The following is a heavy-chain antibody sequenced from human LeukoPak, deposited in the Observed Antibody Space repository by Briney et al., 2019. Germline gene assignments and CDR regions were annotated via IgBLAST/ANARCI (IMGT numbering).Heavy chain of an antibody. J-gene: IGHJ4*02. CDR2: ISSSSSTI. D-gene: IGHD6-19*01. CDR3: ARDRRVYSSAWCHTY. V-gene: IGHV3-48*04. Sequence: PGGSLRLSCAASGFTFSDYSMNWVRQAPGKGLEWISYISSSSSTIYYADSVKGRFTISRDNAKNSLYLEMNSLRVEDTAVYYCARDRRVYSSAWCHTYWGQGILVTVSS. CDR1: GFTFSDYS.